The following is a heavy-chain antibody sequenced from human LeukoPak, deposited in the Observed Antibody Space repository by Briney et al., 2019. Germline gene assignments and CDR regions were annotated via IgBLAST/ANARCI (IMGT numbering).Heavy chain of an antibody. J-gene: IGHJ4*02. Sequence: GASVKVSCKASGYTFTNHYVHWVRQAPGQGLEWMGIVNPSDGSTIYAQKFQGRVTMTRDTSTTTVYMDLSSLRSEDTAVYYCARVDAAPGTHFWDYWGQGTLVTVSS. CDR2: VNPSDGST. CDR1: GYTFTNHY. D-gene: IGHD3-3*02. CDR3: ARVDAAPGTHFWDY. V-gene: IGHV1-46*01.